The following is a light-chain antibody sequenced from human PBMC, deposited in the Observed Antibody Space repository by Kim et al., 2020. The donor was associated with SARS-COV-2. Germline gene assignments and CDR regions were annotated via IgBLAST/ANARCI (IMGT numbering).Light chain of an antibody. CDR1: QSVRSN. V-gene: IGKV3-15*01. J-gene: IGKJ1*01. Sequence: EIVMTQSPAILSVSPGDRATLSCRASQSVRSNLAWYQQRPGQAPRLLIDGASTRAAGVPARFSGSGSGTDFTLTISSLQSEDFAVYYCQHYNDWPPTWTFGQGTKVDIK. CDR3: QHYNDWPPTWT. CDR2: GAS.